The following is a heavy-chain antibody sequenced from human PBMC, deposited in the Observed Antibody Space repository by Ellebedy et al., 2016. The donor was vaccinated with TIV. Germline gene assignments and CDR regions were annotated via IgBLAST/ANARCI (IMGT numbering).Heavy chain of an antibody. CDR3: ARDLTISGLVTRPYGMDV. V-gene: IGHV4-59*01. D-gene: IGHD3-9*01. CDR1: AGSTNNYY. J-gene: IGHJ6*02. CDR2: VHYSGST. Sequence: SETLSLXXTVSAGSTNNYYWSWIRQPPGKGLEWIGYVHYSGSTNYNPSLKSRVTISVDNSKNQFSLNLTSVTAADTAVYYCARDLTISGLVTRPYGMDVWGQGTTVTVSS.